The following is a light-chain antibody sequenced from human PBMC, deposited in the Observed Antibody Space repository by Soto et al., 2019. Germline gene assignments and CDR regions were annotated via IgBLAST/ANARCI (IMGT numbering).Light chain of an antibody. Sequence: DIQMTQSLSSLSASVRDRVTITCRASQSISSSLNWYQQKPGKAPKLLIYAASTLQSGVPSRFSGSGSGTDFTLTISSLQPDDFATYYCQQSYSTSWTFGQGTKVELK. J-gene: IGKJ1*01. CDR1: QSISSS. CDR2: AAS. V-gene: IGKV1-39*01. CDR3: QQSYSTSWT.